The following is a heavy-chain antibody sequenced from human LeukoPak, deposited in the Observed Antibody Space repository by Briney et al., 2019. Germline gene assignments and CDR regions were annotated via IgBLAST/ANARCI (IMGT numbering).Heavy chain of an antibody. J-gene: IGHJ4*02. CDR3: AREVHSTRHYDY. CDR1: GYTFIGFY. CDR2: IKPNAGGT. D-gene: IGHD2-2*01. V-gene: IGHV1-2*02. Sequence: AASVKVSCKPSGYTFIGFYIHWLRRAPVHGLEWMGWIKPNAGGTTYAQKFQGRVTMSRDTSISTAYMELARLISDDTAVYYCAREVHSTRHYDYWGQGTVVTVSS.